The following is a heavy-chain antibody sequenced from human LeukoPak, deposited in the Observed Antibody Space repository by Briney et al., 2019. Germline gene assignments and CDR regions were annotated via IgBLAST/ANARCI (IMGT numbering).Heavy chain of an antibody. D-gene: IGHD1-14*01. CDR3: ARDLSPWETRNPDAFDI. CDR1: GFTFSSNY. V-gene: IGHV3-53*01. Sequence: GGSLRLSCAASGFTFSSNYMSWVRQAPGKGLEWVSVIYSASSTYYADSVKGRFSISRDNSKNTLYLQMNSLRVEDTAVYYCARDLSPWETRNPDAFDIWGQGTMVTVSS. J-gene: IGHJ3*02. CDR2: IYSASST.